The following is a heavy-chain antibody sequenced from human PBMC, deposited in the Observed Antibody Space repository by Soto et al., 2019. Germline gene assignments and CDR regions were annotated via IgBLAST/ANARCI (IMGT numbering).Heavy chain of an antibody. V-gene: IGHV4-59*01. CDR1: GGSISHYY. CDR3: ARDRSTYGGGGTGEVKENWFDP. J-gene: IGHJ5*02. Sequence: ETLSLTCTVSGGSISHYYWSWIRQSPGKGLEWIGYAYYSGSTDYNPSLKSRVTMSVDTSKNQVSLKLNSVTTADTAVYYCARDRSTYGGGGTGEVKENWFDPWGPGTLVTVSS. D-gene: IGHD2-8*01. CDR2: AYYSGST.